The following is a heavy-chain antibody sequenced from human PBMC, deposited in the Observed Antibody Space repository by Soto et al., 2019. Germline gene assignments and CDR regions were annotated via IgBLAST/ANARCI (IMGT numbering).Heavy chain of an antibody. CDR1: GGTFSSYT. CDR2: IIPILGIA. V-gene: IGHV1-69*08. D-gene: IGHD6-19*01. CDR3: AREHSVAVSAGGYFQH. J-gene: IGHJ1*01. Sequence: QVQLVQSGAEVKKPGSSVKVSCKASGGTFSSYTISWVRQAPGQGLEWMGRIIPILGIANYEKKYQGRVTITADKSTSTAYMELSSLRSEDTAVYYCAREHSVAVSAGGYFQHWGQGPLVTVSS.